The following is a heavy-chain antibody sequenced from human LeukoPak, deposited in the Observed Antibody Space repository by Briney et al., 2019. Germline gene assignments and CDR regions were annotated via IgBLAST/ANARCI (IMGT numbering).Heavy chain of an antibody. D-gene: IGHD6-13*01. CDR2: IKQDGSEK. Sequence: PGGSLRLSCAASGFTFSSYWMSWVRQAPGKGLEWVANIKQDGSEKYYVDSVKGRFTISRDNAKNSLYLQMNSLRAEDTAVYYCARHEVDSSSWRGGFDPWGQGTLVTVSS. V-gene: IGHV3-7*01. CDR3: ARHEVDSSSWRGGFDP. CDR1: GFTFSSYW. J-gene: IGHJ5*02.